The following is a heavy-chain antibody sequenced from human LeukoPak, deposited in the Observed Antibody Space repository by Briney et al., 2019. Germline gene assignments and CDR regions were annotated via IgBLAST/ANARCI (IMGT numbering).Heavy chain of an antibody. J-gene: IGHJ4*02. Sequence: GGSLRLSCAASGFTFRSYVMSWVRQAPGKGLEWVSAISGSGGSTYYADSVKGRFTVSRDNSKNTLYLQMNSLRAEDTAVYYCAKLAGLTTVTPFDYWGQGTLVTVSS. CDR1: GFTFRSYV. D-gene: IGHD4-17*01. CDR3: AKLAGLTTVTPFDY. V-gene: IGHV3-23*01. CDR2: ISGSGGST.